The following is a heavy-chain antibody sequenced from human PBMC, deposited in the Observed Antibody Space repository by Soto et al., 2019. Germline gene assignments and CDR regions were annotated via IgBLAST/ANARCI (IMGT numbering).Heavy chain of an antibody. D-gene: IGHD6-19*01. V-gene: IGHV4-59*01. CDR1: GGSISSYY. J-gene: IGHJ4*02. CDR2: IYYSGST. Sequence: PSETLSLTCTVSGGSISSYYWSWIRQPPGKGLEWIGYIYYSGSTNYNPSLKSRVTISVDTSKNQFSLKLSSVTAADTAVYYCARSPNSSGWYIKQFDYWGQGTLVTVSS. CDR3: ARSPNSSGWYIKQFDY.